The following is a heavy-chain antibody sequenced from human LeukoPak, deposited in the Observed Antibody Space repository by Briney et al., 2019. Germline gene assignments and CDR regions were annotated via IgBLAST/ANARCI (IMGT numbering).Heavy chain of an antibody. CDR1: GFTFSSYA. CDR2: ISGSGDNT. J-gene: IGHJ4*02. Sequence: PGGSLRLSCAASGFTFSSYAMSWVRQAPGKGLEWVSGISGSGDNTLYADSVKGRFTISRDNSKNTLYLEMNSLRAEDTAIYYCAKMKGHPLPKYYMDVWGQGTLVTVSS. CDR3: AKMKGHPLPKYYMDV. V-gene: IGHV3-23*01.